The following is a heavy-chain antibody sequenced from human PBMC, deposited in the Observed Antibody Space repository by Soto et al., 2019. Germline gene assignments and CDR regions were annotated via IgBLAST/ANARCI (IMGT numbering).Heavy chain of an antibody. CDR1: GGSISDHY. CDR2: IHNGGST. CDR3: ARRYSGYGDY. D-gene: IGHD5-12*01. Sequence: SETLSLTCTVSGGSISDHYYMWIRQSPGKGLEYIGYIHNGGSTNYNPSIQSRVIISVDTSKYFFSLKLSSLTAADTAGYYCARRYSGYGDYWGQGTLVTVS. V-gene: IGHV4-59*08. J-gene: IGHJ4*02.